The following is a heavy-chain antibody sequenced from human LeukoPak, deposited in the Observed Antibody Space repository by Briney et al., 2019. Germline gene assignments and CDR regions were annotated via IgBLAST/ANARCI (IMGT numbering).Heavy chain of an antibody. Sequence: SVKVSCKASGYTFTGYYMHWVRQAPGQGLEWMGGIIPIFGTANYAQKFQGRVTITTDESTSTAYMELSSLRSEDTAVYYCAGKGVTISGYYYYMDVWGKGTTVTVSS. J-gene: IGHJ6*03. CDR1: GYTFTGYY. D-gene: IGHD3-3*01. CDR2: IIPIFGTA. V-gene: IGHV1-69*05. CDR3: AGKGVTISGYYYYMDV.